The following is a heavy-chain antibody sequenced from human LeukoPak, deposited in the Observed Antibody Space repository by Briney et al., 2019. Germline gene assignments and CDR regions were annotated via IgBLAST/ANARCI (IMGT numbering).Heavy chain of an antibody. CDR3: ARVSHLQQKGFDY. CDR2: INPNSGGT. V-gene: IGHV1-2*02. Sequence: GASVKVSCKASGYTFTGYYMHWVRQAPGQGLEWMGWINPNSGGTNYAQKFQGRVTMTRDTSISTAYMELSRLRSDDTAVYYCARVSHLQQKGFDYWGQGTLVTVSS. CDR1: GYTFTGYY. J-gene: IGHJ4*02.